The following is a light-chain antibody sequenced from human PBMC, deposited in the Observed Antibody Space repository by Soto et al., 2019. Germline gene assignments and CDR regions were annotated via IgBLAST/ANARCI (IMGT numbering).Light chain of an antibody. CDR3: QQRSNWPQIT. V-gene: IGKV3-11*01. CDR1: QSVSKY. CDR2: DAS. J-gene: IGKJ4*01. Sequence: EIVLTQSPATLSLSPGERATLSCRASQSVSKYLAWYQQKPGQAPRLLIHDASNRATGIPARFSGSGSGTDFNLTISSLEPEDFGLYYCQQRSNWPQITFGGGTKVEIK.